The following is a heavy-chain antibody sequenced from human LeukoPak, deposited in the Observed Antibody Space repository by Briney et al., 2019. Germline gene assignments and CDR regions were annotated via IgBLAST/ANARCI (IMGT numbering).Heavy chain of an antibody. Sequence: ASVKVSCKASGYTFTNYGISWVRQAPGQGLEWMGWISAYTGNTNYAQNLQGRVTMTTDTSTGTAYMELRSLRSDDTAVYYCARSGVGYFYDSTGYYPLDYRGQGTLVTVSS. D-gene: IGHD3-22*01. V-gene: IGHV1-18*01. CDR3: ARSGVGYFYDSTGYYPLDY. CDR2: ISAYTGNT. J-gene: IGHJ4*02. CDR1: GYTFTNYG.